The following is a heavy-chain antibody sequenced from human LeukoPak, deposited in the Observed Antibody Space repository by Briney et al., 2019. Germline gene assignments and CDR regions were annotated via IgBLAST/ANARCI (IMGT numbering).Heavy chain of an antibody. CDR2: ISGSGGST. Sequence: PGGSLRLSCAASGFTFSSYAMSWVRQAPGEGLEWVSAISGSGGSTYYADSVKGRFNISRDNSKNTLYLQMNSLRAEGTAVYYCAKEQLYSSGWYSFDCWGQGTLVTVSS. CDR3: AKEQLYSSGWYSFDC. D-gene: IGHD6-19*01. V-gene: IGHV3-23*01. J-gene: IGHJ4*02. CDR1: GFTFSSYA.